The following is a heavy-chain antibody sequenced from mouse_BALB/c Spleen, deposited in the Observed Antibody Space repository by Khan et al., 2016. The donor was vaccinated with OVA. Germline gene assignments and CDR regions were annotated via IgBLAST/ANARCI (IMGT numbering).Heavy chain of an antibody. V-gene: IGHV3-2*02. CDR3: ARRNYYGYYFDY. CDR2: ISYSGCT. CDR1: GYSITNNYA. J-gene: IGHJ2*01. D-gene: IGHD1-1*01. Sequence: EVQLVESGPGLVKPSQSLSLTCTVTGYSITNNYAWNWIRQFPGNKLEWMGYISYSGCTNYNPSLKSRIPFTRDTSKNQSFLQLNSVTTEDTATYYCARRNYYGYYFDYWGQGTTLTVSS.